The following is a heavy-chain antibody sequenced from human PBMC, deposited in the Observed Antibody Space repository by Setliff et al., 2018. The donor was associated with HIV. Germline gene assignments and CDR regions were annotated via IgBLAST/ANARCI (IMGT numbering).Heavy chain of an antibody. D-gene: IGHD6-19*01. J-gene: IGHJ4*02. Sequence: ASVKVSCKAYGGTFSSYAITWVRQAPGQGLECMGGIIPMLGITNYAQRFQGRLTITADEYTGTAYMELSSLRSEDTAVYYCARASHSGPSSNGWYPYYFDYWGQGTLVTVSS. CDR1: GGTFSSYA. CDR2: IIPMLGIT. CDR3: ARASHSGPSSNGWYPYYFDY. V-gene: IGHV1-69*10.